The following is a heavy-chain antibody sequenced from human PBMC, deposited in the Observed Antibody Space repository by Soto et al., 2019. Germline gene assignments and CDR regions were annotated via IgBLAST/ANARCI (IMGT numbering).Heavy chain of an antibody. D-gene: IGHD3-22*01. CDR1: GFTFSSYA. CDR2: ISGSGGST. V-gene: IGHV3-23*01. CDR3: AKDPSDYYDSSGYYYPDAFDI. Sequence: LGLSCAASGFTFSSYAMSWVRQAPGKGLEWVSAISGSGGSTYYADSVKGRFTISRDNSKNTLYLQMNSLRAEDTAVYYCAKDPSDYYDSSGYYYPDAFDIWGQVPMVTVSS. J-gene: IGHJ3*02.